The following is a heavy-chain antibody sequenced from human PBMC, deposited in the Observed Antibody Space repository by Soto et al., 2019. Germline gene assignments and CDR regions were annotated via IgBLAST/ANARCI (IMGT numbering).Heavy chain of an antibody. CDR3: ARERGNFDY. CDR1: GGSIGSYY. CDR2: IYYSGST. Sequence: SETLSLTCTVSGGSIGSYYWSWIRQPPGKGLEWIGYIYYSGSTNYNPSLKSRVTISVDTSKNQFSLKLSSVTAADTAVYYCARERGNFDYWGQGTLVTVSS. J-gene: IGHJ4*02. V-gene: IGHV4-59*01.